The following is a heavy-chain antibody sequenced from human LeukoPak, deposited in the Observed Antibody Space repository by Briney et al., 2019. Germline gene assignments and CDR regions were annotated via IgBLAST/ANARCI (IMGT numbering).Heavy chain of an antibody. Sequence: SETLSLTCTVSGGSISSGSYCWSWIRQPAGKGLEWIGRIYTSGSTNYNPSLKSRVTISVDTSKNQFSLKLSSVTAADTAVYYCARGRITIFGVVISPYMDVWGKGTTVTVSS. CDR2: IYTSGST. CDR1: GGSISSGSYC. V-gene: IGHV4-61*02. D-gene: IGHD3-3*01. CDR3: ARGRITIFGVVISPYMDV. J-gene: IGHJ6*03.